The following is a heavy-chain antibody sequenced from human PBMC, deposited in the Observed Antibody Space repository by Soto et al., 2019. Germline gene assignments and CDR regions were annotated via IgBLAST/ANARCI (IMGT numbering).Heavy chain of an antibody. Sequence: SSETLSLTCAVYGGSFSGYYWSWIRQPPGKGLEWIGEINHSGSTNYNPSLKSPVTISVDTSKNQFSLKLSSVTAADTAVYYCARGLLWFGESRAYYYYYGMDVWGQGTTVTVSS. J-gene: IGHJ6*02. D-gene: IGHD3-10*01. CDR3: ARGLLWFGESRAYYYYYGMDV. CDR2: INHSGST. V-gene: IGHV4-34*01. CDR1: GGSFSGYY.